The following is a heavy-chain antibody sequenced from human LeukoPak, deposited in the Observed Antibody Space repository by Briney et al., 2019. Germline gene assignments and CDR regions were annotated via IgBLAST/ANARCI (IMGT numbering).Heavy chain of an antibody. Sequence: VASVKVSCKASGYSFSGNYIHWVRQAPAQGLEWMGCINPKTGSTNYAEKFQGRVTMTRDTSISTCYMELSRLRSDDVAVYYCARSSRGSGRWGDNWFDPWGQGTLVIVSS. J-gene: IGHJ5*02. CDR1: GYSFSGNY. CDR2: INPKTGST. CDR3: ARSSRGSGRWGDNWFDP. D-gene: IGHD3-10*01. V-gene: IGHV1-2*02.